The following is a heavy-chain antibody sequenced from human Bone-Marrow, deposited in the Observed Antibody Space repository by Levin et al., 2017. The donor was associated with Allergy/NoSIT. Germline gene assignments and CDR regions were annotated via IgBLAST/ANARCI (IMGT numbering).Heavy chain of an antibody. J-gene: IGHJ6*02. CDR2: IGGSGVDA. Sequence: GGSLRLSCTASGFTFNKYGLTWVRQAPGKGLEWVASIGGSGVDANYAGSVRGRFTITRDMNMIFLQMNRLRVEDTAIYYCAKDPMWDRYNFDMDVWGQGTSVIVSS. CDR1: GFTFNKYG. CDR3: AKDPMWDRYNFDMDV. V-gene: IGHV3-23*01. D-gene: IGHD1-26*01.